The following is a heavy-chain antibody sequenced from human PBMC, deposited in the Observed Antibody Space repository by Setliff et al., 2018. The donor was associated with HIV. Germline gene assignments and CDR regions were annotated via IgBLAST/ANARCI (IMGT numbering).Heavy chain of an antibody. V-gene: IGHV4-34*01. Sequence: SETLSLTCAVYSGSFSGYRWTWIRQPPGKGLEWIGEINHRGSTTYNPSLRSRVTISVDTSKNQFSLKLNSVTAADTAVYYCASSNYRFVYFDYWGQGTLVTVSS. CDR2: INHRGST. D-gene: IGHD1-7*01. CDR3: ASSNYRFVYFDY. CDR1: SGSFSGYR. J-gene: IGHJ4*02.